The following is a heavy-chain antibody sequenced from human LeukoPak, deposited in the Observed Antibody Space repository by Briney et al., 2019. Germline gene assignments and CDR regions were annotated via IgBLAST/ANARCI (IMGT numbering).Heavy chain of an antibody. CDR1: GFTFSSYE. CDR3: ARVGKQWLVLRGWFDP. J-gene: IGHJ5*02. V-gene: IGHV3-48*03. Sequence: GGSLRLSCAASGFTFSSYEMNWVRQAPGKGLEWVSYISSSGSTIYYADSVKGRFTISRDNSKNTLYLQMNSLRAEDTAVYYCARVGKQWLVLRGWFDPWGQGTLVTVSS. D-gene: IGHD6-19*01. CDR2: ISSSGSTI.